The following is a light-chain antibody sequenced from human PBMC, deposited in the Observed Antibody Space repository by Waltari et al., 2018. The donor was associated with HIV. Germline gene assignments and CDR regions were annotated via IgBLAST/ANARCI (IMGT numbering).Light chain of an antibody. Sequence: SYEMTQPPSVSVSPGQTATITCSGDALPKQYAYWYQQKPGQAPVLVIYKDTERPSGIPERFSGASSGTTVTLTISGVQAEDEASYYCQSTHSRGTYVVFGGGTKLTVL. CDR3: QSTHSRGTYVV. CDR2: KDT. V-gene: IGLV3-25*03. CDR1: ALPKQY. J-gene: IGLJ2*01.